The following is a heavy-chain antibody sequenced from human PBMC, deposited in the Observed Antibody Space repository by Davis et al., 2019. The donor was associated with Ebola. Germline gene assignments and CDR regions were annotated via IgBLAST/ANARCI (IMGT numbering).Heavy chain of an antibody. D-gene: IGHD6-13*01. V-gene: IGHV3-48*01. CDR3: AKDQVAAAAPLGY. J-gene: IGHJ4*02. Sequence: GESLKIPCRASGFTFRDYSMNWVRQAPGKGLEWVSFISSRSRTIYYADSVKGRFTISRDNDEDSLYLQMNSLRAEDTAVFYCAKDQVAAAAPLGYWGQGTLVTVSS. CDR1: GFTFRDYS. CDR2: ISSRSRTI.